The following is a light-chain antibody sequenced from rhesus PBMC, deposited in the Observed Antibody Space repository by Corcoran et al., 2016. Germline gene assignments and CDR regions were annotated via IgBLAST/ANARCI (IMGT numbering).Light chain of an antibody. V-gene: IGKV4-1*01. CDR3: QQYYSSPFT. J-gene: IGKJ3*01. CDR1: QSLLYSSNNKNY. CDR2: GAS. Sequence: DIVMTQSPDSLAVSLGERVTINCKSSQSLLYSSNNKNYLAWYQQKPGQAPNLLIYGASTRESGVPNRLSGSGSGKDFTLTISGLQAEDVAVYYCQQYYSSPFTFGPGTRLDIK.